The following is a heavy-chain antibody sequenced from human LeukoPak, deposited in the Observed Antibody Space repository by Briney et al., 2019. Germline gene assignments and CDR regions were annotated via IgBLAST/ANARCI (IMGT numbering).Heavy chain of an antibody. J-gene: IGHJ4*02. D-gene: IGHD1-1*01. Sequence: PGGSLRLSCEASGFTFSSYWMSWVRQTPGKGLEWVGNIKHDGSEKYYVDSVKGRFTVSRDNAKDSLYLQLNSLRVEDTAVYFCTRGSTGYWGQGTLVTVSS. V-gene: IGHV3-7*04. CDR3: TRGSTGY. CDR2: IKHDGSEK. CDR1: GFTFSSYW.